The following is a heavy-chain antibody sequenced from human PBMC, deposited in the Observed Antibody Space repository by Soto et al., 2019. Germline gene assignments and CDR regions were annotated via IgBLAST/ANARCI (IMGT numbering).Heavy chain of an antibody. CDR3: ATDLPHGGLGY. CDR1: GYTFTSYA. J-gene: IGHJ4*02. Sequence: SVKVSCKASGYTFTSYAMHWVRQAPGQRLEWMGWINAGNGNTKYSQKFQGRVTMTEDISTDTAYMELSRLRSEDTAVYYCATDLPHGGLGYWGQGTVVRVSS. D-gene: IGHD2-15*01. CDR2: INAGNGNT. V-gene: IGHV1-3*01.